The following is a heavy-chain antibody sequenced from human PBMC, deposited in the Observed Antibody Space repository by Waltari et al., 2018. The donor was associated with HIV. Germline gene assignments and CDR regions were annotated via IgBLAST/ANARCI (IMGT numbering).Heavy chain of an antibody. CDR3: ARDGFLGRFYYYGLDV. D-gene: IGHD3-10*01. CDR2: IYLTVIT. J-gene: IGHJ6*02. V-gene: IGHV4-38-2*02. Sequence: ESGPGLLEPSETLSLTCTVSNYSITGPYYWAWIRQSPGMGLEWIASIYLTVITYYNPSLKTRFTISMDTPTNAFSLRLTSMTAADTAVYYCARDGFLGRFYYYGLDVWGPGTTVIVS. CDR1: NYSITGPYY.